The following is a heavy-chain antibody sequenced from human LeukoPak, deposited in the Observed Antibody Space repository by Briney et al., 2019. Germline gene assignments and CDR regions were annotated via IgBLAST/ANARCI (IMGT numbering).Heavy chain of an antibody. CDR1: GFIFNAYW. Sequence: GGSLRLSCASSGFIFNAYWMTWVRQAPGKGLEWVASIKEDGSEKICVDSVKGRFTISRDNAKRSVYLQLNSLTPEDTAVYYCARGKSRQDSWGQGTLVTVSS. CDR3: ARGKSRQDS. V-gene: IGHV3-7*04. CDR2: IKEDGSEK. J-gene: IGHJ4*02.